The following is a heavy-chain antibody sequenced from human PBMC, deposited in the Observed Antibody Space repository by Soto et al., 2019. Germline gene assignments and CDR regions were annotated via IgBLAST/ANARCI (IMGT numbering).Heavy chain of an antibody. D-gene: IGHD4-17*01. CDR1: GGTFSSHT. V-gene: IGHV1-69*08. CDR3: ARPDFGDYWYFDL. CDR2: IIPALGTA. Sequence: SVKVSCKASGGTFSSHTFSWVRQAPGQGLEWMGRIIPALGTATYAQKFQGRVTITADESATTVYMELNSLRSEDTAVYYCARPDFGDYWYFDLWGRGTLVTVSS. J-gene: IGHJ2*01.